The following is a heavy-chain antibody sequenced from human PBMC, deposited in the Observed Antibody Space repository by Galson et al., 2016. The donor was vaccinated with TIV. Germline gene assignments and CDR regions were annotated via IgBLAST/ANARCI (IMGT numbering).Heavy chain of an antibody. CDR2: INSDGNRR. J-gene: IGHJ5*02. Sequence: LRLSCAASGFTFSSHWMHWVRQSPGKGLVWVSRINSDGNRRTYADSVKGRFTISRDNAKNILYLQLNSLRVEGTAVYYCSRGVGRAIAAAGFRGLDPWGQGTQVIVSS. CDR3: SRGVGRAIAAAGFRGLDP. V-gene: IGHV3-74*01. CDR1: GFTFSSHW. D-gene: IGHD6-13*01.